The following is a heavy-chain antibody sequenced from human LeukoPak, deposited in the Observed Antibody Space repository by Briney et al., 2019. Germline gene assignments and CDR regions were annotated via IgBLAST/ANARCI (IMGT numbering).Heavy chain of an antibody. D-gene: IGHD3-9*01. V-gene: IGHV3-23*01. CDR2: ISGSGGST. J-gene: IGHJ4*02. CDR3: AKPSLPYYDILTGYSPPDY. CDR1: GFTFSSYA. Sequence: GGSLRLSCAASGFTFSSYAMSWVRQAPGKGLEWVSVISGSGGSTYYADSVKGRFTISRDNSKNTLYLQMNSLRAEDTAVYYCAKPSLPYYDILTGYSPPDYWGQGTLVTVSS.